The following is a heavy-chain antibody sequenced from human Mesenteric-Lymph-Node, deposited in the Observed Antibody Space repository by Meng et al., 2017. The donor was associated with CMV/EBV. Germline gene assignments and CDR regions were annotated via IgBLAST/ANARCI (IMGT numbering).Heavy chain of an antibody. CDR1: GFTFSSYS. Sequence: GESLKISCAASGFTFSSYSMNWVRQAPGKGLEWVSSITVSYTSYTDSVKGRFTISSDNAENSLFLQMNSLRAEDTAVYYCTRDAYYYCGGDCYYFDVWGQGSLVTVSS. V-gene: IGHV3-21*06. CDR2: ITVSYT. CDR3: TRDAYYYCGGDCYYFDV. J-gene: IGHJ4*02. D-gene: IGHD2-21*01.